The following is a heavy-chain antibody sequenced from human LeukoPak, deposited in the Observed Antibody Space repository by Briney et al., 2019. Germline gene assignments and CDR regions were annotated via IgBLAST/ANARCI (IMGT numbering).Heavy chain of an antibody. V-gene: IGHV4-59*12. J-gene: IGHJ4*02. D-gene: IGHD3-16*02. Sequence: PSETLSLTCTVSGGSISSYYWSWIRQPPGKGLEWIGYIYYSGSTNYNPSLKSRATISVDTSKNQFSLKLSSVTAADTAVYYCARRQLYYDYVWGSYRAAGGYFDYWGQGTLVTVSS. CDR1: GGSISSYY. CDR3: ARRQLYYDYVWGSYRAAGGYFDY. CDR2: IYYSGST.